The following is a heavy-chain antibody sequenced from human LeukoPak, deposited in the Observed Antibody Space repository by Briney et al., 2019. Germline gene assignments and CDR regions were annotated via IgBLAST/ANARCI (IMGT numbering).Heavy chain of an antibody. CDR1: GFTFSSYG. CDR2: ISYDGSNK. CDR3: AKSLAYSSSWSDAFDI. D-gene: IGHD6-13*01. Sequence: GGSLRLSCAASGFTFSSYGMHWVRQAPGKGLEWVAVISYDGSNKYYADSVKGRFTISRDNSKNTLYLQMNSLRAEDTAVYYCAKSLAYSSSWSDAFDIWGQGTMVTVSS. V-gene: IGHV3-30*18. J-gene: IGHJ3*02.